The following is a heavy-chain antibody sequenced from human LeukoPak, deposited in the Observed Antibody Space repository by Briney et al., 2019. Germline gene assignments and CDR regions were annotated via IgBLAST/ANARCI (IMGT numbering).Heavy chain of an antibody. CDR1: GYTFTGYY. V-gene: IGHV1-2*06. CDR3: ASTPLYYDILTGYYTATFDP. CDR2: INPNSGGT. Sequence: EASVKVSCKASGYTFTGYYMHWVRQAPGQGLEWMGRINPNSGGTNYAQKFQGRVTMTRDTSISTAYMELSRLRSDDTAVYDCASTPLYYDILTGYYTATFDPWGQGTLVTVSS. J-gene: IGHJ5*02. D-gene: IGHD3-9*01.